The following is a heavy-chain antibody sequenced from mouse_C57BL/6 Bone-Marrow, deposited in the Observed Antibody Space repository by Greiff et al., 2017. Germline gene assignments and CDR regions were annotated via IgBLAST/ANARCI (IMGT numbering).Heavy chain of an antibody. CDR1: GFNIKDYY. CDR3: ASPLYDGYYSYAMDY. V-gene: IGHV14-2*01. J-gene: IGHJ4*01. CDR2: IDPEDGET. D-gene: IGHD2-3*01. Sequence: QLKQSGAELVKPGASVKLSCTASGFNIKDYYMHWVKQRTEQGLEWIGRIDPEDGETKYAPKFQGKATITADTSSNTAYLQLSSLTSEDTAVYYCASPLYDGYYSYAMDYWGQGTSVTVSS.